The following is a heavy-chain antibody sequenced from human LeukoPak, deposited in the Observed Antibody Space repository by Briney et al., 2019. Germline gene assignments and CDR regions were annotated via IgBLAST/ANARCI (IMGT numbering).Heavy chain of an antibody. J-gene: IGHJ5*02. CDR3: GKDGGQYSSGPEFDP. Sequence: PGRSLRLSCAASGIVFSNTAMNWARQSPGRGLEWISAISGGGERTFYADSVKGRFTISRDNSKNMVYLQMNSLRVDDTAIYYCGKDGGQYSSGPEFDPRGQGALVTVSS. CDR2: ISGGGERT. V-gene: IGHV3-23*01. D-gene: IGHD3-22*01. CDR1: GIVFSNTA.